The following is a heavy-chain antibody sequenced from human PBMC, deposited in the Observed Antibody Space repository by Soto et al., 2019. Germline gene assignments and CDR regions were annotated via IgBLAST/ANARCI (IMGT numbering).Heavy chain of an antibody. CDR1: GDSIISSDFY. CDR3: ARHSLALRKNNWFDP. V-gene: IGHV4-39*01. CDR2: IFYLGSS. D-gene: IGHD3-3*02. J-gene: IGHJ5*02. Sequence: ASETLSLTCTVSGDSIISSDFYWGWGRQPPGKGLEWIGSIFYLGSSYYNPSLKSRVTMSVDTSKNQFSLRLRSVTAADTALYFCARHSLALRKNNWFDPWGQGIMVTVSS.